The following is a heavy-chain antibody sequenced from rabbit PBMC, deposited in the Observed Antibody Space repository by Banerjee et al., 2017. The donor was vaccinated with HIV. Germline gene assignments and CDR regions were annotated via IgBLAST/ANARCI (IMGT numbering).Heavy chain of an antibody. CDR2: ICNSDAKS. J-gene: IGHJ4*01. V-gene: IGHV1S45*01. Sequence: QEQLVESGGDLVKPGASLTLTCTASGFSFSSGYDMCWVRQAPGKGPEWIACICNSDAKSYYASWAKGRFTISKTSSTTVTLQMTSLTAADTATYFCARDLGSTSIDFNLWGPGTLVTVS. CDR1: GFSFSSGYD. D-gene: IGHD4-2*01. CDR3: ARDLGSTSIDFNL.